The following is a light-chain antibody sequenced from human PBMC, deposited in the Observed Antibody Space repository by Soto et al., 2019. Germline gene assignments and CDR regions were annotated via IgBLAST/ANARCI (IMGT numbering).Light chain of an antibody. CDR2: DAS. CDR1: QDISNY. J-gene: IGKJ4*01. V-gene: IGKV1-33*01. Sequence: DIQMTQSPSSLSASVGDRVTITCQASQDISNYLNWYQQKPGKAPKLLIYDASNSETGVPSRFSGSGSGTDFTFTISSLQPEDIATYYCQQYDNLPLTFGGGT. CDR3: QQYDNLPLT.